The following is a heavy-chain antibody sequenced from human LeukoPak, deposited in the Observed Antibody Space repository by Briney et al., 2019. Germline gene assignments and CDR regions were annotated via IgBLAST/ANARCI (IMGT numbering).Heavy chain of an antibody. D-gene: IGHD1-26*01. J-gene: IGHJ4*02. V-gene: IGHV4-61*02. CDR1: GGSISSGSYY. CDR2: IYTSGST. Sequence: SESLSLTCTVSGGSISSGSYYWSWIRQPAGKGLEWIGRIYTSGSTNYNPSLKSRVTISVDTSKNQFSLKLSSVTAADTAVYYCARAGWGIVGATLYEFDYWGQGTLVTVSS. CDR3: ARAGWGIVGATLYEFDY.